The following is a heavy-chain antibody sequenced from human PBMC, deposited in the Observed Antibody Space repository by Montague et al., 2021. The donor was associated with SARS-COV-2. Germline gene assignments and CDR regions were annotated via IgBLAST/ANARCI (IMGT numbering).Heavy chain of an antibody. CDR2: IWYDGTDK. Sequence: SLRLTCAASGFTFRYYGMHWVRQAPGKGLEWVALIWYDGTDKDYVDSVKGRSTISRDNSKNTLYLQMNSLRAEDTAVYYCARARRGGYYDSLDYWGQGTLVTVSS. D-gene: IGHD3-22*01. V-gene: IGHV3-33*01. J-gene: IGHJ4*02. CDR3: ARARRGGYYDSLDY. CDR1: GFTFRYYG.